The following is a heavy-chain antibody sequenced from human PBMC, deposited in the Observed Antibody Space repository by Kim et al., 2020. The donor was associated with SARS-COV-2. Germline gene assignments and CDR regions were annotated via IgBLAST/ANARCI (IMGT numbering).Heavy chain of an antibody. CDR3: ASRQSIAAAVY. J-gene: IGHJ4*02. Sequence: TNDNPSLKSRVTISVDTSKNQFSRKLSSVTAADTAVYYCASRQSIAAAVYWGQGTLVTVSS. D-gene: IGHD6-13*01. V-gene: IGHV4-34*01. CDR2: T.